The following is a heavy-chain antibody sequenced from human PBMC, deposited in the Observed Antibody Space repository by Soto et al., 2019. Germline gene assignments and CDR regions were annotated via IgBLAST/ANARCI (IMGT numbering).Heavy chain of an antibody. CDR1: GYSFTRHD. J-gene: IGHJ5*02. Sequence: ASVKVSCKATGYSFTRHDINWLRQAAGQGLEWMGWMNPNSGNAVYAQKFQGRVTMTRNTSITTAYIEVTSLKSEDTAVYFCARGEYNDCSHWFDPWGQGTLVTVSS. CDR3: ARGEYNDCSHWFDP. V-gene: IGHV1-8*01. D-gene: IGHD2-21*02. CDR2: MNPNSGNA.